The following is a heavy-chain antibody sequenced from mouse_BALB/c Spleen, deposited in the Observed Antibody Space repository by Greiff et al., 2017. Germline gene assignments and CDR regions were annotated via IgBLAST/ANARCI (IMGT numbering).Heavy chain of an antibody. J-gene: IGHJ3*01. CDR1: GYSITSDYA. V-gene: IGHV3-2*02. CDR2: ISYSGST. CDR3: AYFAY. Sequence: DVKLQESGPSLVKPSQSLSLTCTVTGYSITSDYAWNWIRQFPGNKLEWMGYISYSGSTSYNPSLKSRISITRDTSKNQFFLQLNSVTTEDTATYYCAYFAYWGQGTLVTVSA.